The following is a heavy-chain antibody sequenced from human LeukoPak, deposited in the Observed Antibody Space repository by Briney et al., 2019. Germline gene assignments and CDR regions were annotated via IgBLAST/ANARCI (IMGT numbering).Heavy chain of an antibody. V-gene: IGHV3-21*01. J-gene: IGHJ1*01. CDR2: ISSSSSYI. CDR1: GLTFSSYS. CDR3: ALELVGEYFQH. D-gene: IGHD1-26*01. Sequence: GGSLRLSCAASGLTFSSYSMNWVRQAPGKGLEWVSSISSSSSYIYYADSVKGRFTISRDNAKNSLYLQMNSLRAEDTAVYYCALELVGEYFQHWGQGTLVTVSS.